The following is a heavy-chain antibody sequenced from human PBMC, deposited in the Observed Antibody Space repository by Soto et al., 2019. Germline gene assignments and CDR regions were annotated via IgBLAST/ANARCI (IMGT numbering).Heavy chain of an antibody. V-gene: IGHV4-39*01. CDR2: IYYIGST. CDR1: GGSIISGNYY. J-gene: IGHJ6*02. D-gene: IGHD2-8*01. Sequence: SETLAITCTVSGGSIISGNYYWGWIRQPPVKVLEWIGSIYYIGSTSYNPSLKSPVTISVYTSQNQFSLKVNSVTAEDTAAYYCPSLDLVYVLSRYSYHGMEVWGQGSRVNVSS. CDR3: PSLDLVYVLSRYSYHGMEV.